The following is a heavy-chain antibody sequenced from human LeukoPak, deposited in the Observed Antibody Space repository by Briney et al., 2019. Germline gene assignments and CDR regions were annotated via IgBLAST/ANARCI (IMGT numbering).Heavy chain of an antibody. J-gene: IGHJ3*01. CDR2: IYSSGST. CDR1: GVSISSGSNY. Sequence: SETLSLACNVSGVSISSGSNYWGWIRQPPGKTLEWIGSIYSSGSTYYNSSLKSRVIILIDTSKSHFSLTLSSVTAADTAVYYCTRSDGYGLVGIWGQGTMVTVSS. CDR3: TRSDGYGLVGI. V-gene: IGHV4-39*07. D-gene: IGHD3-10*01.